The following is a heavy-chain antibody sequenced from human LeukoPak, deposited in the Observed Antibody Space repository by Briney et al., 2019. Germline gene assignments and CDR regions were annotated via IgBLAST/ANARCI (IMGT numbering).Heavy chain of an antibody. D-gene: IGHD2-2*01. CDR1: GYTLTELS. J-gene: IGHJ5*02. Sequence: ASVEVSCKVSGYTLTELSMHWVRQAPGKGLEWMGGFDPEDGETIYAQKFQGRVTMTEDTSTDAAYMELSSLRSEDTAVYYCATPRCSSTSCYGNWFDPWGQGTLVTVSS. CDR2: FDPEDGET. CDR3: ATPRCSSTSCYGNWFDP. V-gene: IGHV1-24*01.